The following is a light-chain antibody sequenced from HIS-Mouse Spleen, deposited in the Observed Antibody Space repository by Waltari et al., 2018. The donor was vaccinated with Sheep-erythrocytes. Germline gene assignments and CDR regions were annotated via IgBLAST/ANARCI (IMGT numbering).Light chain of an antibody. CDR3: YSTDSSGNHWV. Sequence: SYELTQPPSVSVSPGQTARITCSGDALPKKYAYWYQQKSGQAPVLVIYEDSKRSSGIPERFSGSNSGTMATLTISGAQVENEADYYCYSTDSSGNHWVFGGGTKLTVL. J-gene: IGLJ3*02. CDR1: ALPKKY. CDR2: EDS. V-gene: IGLV3-10*01.